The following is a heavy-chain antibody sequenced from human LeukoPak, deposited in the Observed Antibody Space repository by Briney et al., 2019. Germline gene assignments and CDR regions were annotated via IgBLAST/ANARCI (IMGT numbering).Heavy chain of an antibody. J-gene: IGHJ3*02. CDR2: INHSGST. V-gene: IGHV4-34*01. D-gene: IGHD5-18*01. CDR3: AREGRYTAMVNRGAFDI. CDR1: GGSFSGYY. Sequence: SETLSLTCAVYGGSFSGYYWSWIRQPPGKGLEWIGEINHSGSTNYNPSLKSRVTISVDTSKIQFSLKLSSVTAADTAVYYCAREGRYTAMVNRGAFDIWGQGTMVTVSS.